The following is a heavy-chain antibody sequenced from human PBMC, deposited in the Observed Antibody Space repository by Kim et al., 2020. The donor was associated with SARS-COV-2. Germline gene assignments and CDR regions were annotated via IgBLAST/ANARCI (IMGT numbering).Heavy chain of an antibody. CDR2: MNPNSGNT. J-gene: IGHJ4*02. V-gene: IGHV1-8*01. CDR3: ARGLLLSRGLRGKEIVVVVAATPYYFDY. Sequence: ASVKVSCKASGYTFTSYDINWVRQATGQGLEWMGWMNPNSGNTGYAQKFQGRVTMTRNTSISTAYMELSSLRSEDTAVYYCARGLLLSRGLRGKEIVVVVAATPYYFDYWGQGTLVTVSS. D-gene: IGHD2-15*01. CDR1: GYTFTSYD.